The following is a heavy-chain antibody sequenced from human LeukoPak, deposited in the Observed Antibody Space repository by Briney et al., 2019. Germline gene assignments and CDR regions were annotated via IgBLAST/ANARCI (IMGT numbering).Heavy chain of an antibody. CDR2: IYYSGST. CDR1: GGSISSSSYY. D-gene: IGHD2-15*01. CDR3: AKGGSPTYYYYGMDV. V-gene: IGHV4-61*05. Sequence: PSETLSLTCTVSGGSISSSSYYWGWIRQPPGKGLEWIGYIYYSGSTNYNPSLKSRVTISVDTSKNQFSLKLSSVTAADTAVYYCAKGGSPTYYYYGMDVWGQGTTVTVSS. J-gene: IGHJ6*02.